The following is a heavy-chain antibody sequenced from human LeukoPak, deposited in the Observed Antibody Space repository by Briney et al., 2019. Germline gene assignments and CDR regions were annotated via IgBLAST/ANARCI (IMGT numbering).Heavy chain of an antibody. CDR3: AKVPLQSYSSGYYYFDY. CDR1: GFTIGSYY. J-gene: IGHJ4*02. Sequence: PGGSLRLSCAASGFTIGSYYMSWVRQAPGKGLEWVSAISGSGGSTYYADSVKGRFTISRDNSKNTLYLQMNSLRAEDTAVYYCAKVPLQSYSSGYYYFDYWGQGTLVTVSS. CDR2: ISGSGGST. V-gene: IGHV3-23*01. D-gene: IGHD3-22*01.